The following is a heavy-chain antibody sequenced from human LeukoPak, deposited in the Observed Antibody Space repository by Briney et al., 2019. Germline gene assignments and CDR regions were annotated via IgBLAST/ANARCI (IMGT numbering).Heavy chain of an antibody. D-gene: IGHD5-24*01. Sequence: PSETLSLTCTVSGGSLSSSSYYWGWIRQPPGTGLEWIGSIYYSGSTYYSPSLKSRVTISVDTSKNQFSLKLSSVTAADTAVYYCARHRSPRWLQYLCYFDYWGQGTLVTVSS. CDR2: IYYSGST. CDR1: GGSLSSSSYY. V-gene: IGHV4-39*01. CDR3: ARHRSPRWLQYLCYFDY. J-gene: IGHJ4*02.